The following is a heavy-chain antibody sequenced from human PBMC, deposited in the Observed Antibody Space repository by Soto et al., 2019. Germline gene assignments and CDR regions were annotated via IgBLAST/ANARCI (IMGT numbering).Heavy chain of an antibody. J-gene: IGHJ4*02. CDR2: IYFSGTA. CDR1: GASINNTSYY. D-gene: IGHD3-16*01. CDR3: ARGAPGPIPNSYFDF. V-gene: IGHV4-39*01. Sequence: LQLQESGPGLVKPSETLSLTCSVSGASINNTSYYWGWIRQSPGKGLEWLGNIYFSGTAYSTPSLRSRVTISVDTSKNQFSLQLNSMTAADTGVYYCARGAPGPIPNSYFDFWGQGTLVTVSS.